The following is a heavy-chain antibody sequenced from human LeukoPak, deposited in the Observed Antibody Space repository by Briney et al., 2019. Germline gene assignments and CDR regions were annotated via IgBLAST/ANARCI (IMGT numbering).Heavy chain of an antibody. CDR1: GGTFSSYA. J-gene: IGHJ4*02. CDR3: ARTGTYYYGSGSYAGY. V-gene: IGHV1-69*04. D-gene: IGHD3-10*01. CDR2: IIPILGIA. Sequence: SVKVSCKASGGTFSSYAISWVRQAPGQGLEWMGRIIPILGIANYVQKFQGRVTITADKSTSTAYMELSSLRSEDTAVYYCARTGTYYYGSGSYAGYWGQGTLVTVSS.